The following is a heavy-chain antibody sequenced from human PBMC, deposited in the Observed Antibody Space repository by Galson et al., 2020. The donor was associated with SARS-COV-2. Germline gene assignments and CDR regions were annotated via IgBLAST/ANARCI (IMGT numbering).Heavy chain of an antibody. CDR3: ARDPAAYCGGDCYTDY. Sequence: SDTLSLTRTVSGSSLSSSSYSSDWIRKTPGKRLEWTASPSYSASPYYNPSLKSRVSISIATSKNQFSLKLSSVTAADAAVYYCARDPAAYCGGDCYTDYWVQGTLVTVSS. D-gene: IGHD2-21*02. CDR1: GSSLSSSSYS. CDR2: PSYSASP. V-gene: IGHV4-39*07. J-gene: IGHJ4*02.